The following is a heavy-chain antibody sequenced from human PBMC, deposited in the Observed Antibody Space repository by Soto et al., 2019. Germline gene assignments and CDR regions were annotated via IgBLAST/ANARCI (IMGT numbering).Heavy chain of an antibody. CDR2: IYYSGST. D-gene: IGHD3-10*02. Sequence: QVQLQESGPGLVKPSETLSLTCTVSGGSISSYYWSWIRQPPGKGLEWIGYIYYSGSTNYNPSLTSRVTISVDTSKNQFSRKLSSVTAADTAVYYCARDGARMFDAFDIWGQGTMVTVSS. V-gene: IGHV4-59*01. CDR1: GGSISSYY. J-gene: IGHJ3*02. CDR3: ARDGARMFDAFDI.